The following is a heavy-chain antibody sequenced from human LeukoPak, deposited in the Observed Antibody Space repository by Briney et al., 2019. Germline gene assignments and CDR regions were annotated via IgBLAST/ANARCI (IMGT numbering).Heavy chain of an antibody. Sequence: SETLSLTCTVSGVSISSTTYLWGWIRQPPGKCLEWVGSIYFSGTTYHNPSLKSRVTISVDTSENQFSLKLNSVTAADTAVYYCARLLLYYYYIDVWGKGTTVTVSS. CDR3: ARLLLYYYYIDV. J-gene: IGHJ6*03. V-gene: IGHV4-39*01. CDR2: IYFSGTT. CDR1: GVSISSTTYL.